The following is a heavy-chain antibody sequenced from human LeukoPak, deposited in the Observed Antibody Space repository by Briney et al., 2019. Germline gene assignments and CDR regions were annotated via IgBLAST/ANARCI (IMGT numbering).Heavy chain of an antibody. D-gene: IGHD3-9*01. CDR3: ARANLRYFDWLAGADYYYYMDV. CDR2: INTNTGNP. Sequence: ASVKVSCKASGYTFTSYAMNWVRQAPGQGLEWMGWINTNTGNPTYAQGFTGRFVFSLDTSVSTAYLQISSLKAEDTAVYYCARANLRYFDWLAGADYYYYMDVWGKGTTVTVSS. J-gene: IGHJ6*03. CDR1: GYTFTSYA. V-gene: IGHV7-4-1*02.